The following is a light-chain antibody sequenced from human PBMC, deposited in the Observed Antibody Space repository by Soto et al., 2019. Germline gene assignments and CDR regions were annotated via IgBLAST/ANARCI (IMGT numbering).Light chain of an antibody. CDR2: GNI. CDR1: SSNIGAGYD. J-gene: IGLJ2*01. Sequence: QSVLTQPPSVSGAPGQRVTISCTGSSSNIGAGYDVHWYQQVPGTAPKLLIYGNINRPSGVPDRFSGSKSGTSASLAITGLKAEDEADYYCQSYDSSLPVVFGGGTQLTVL. V-gene: IGLV1-40*01. CDR3: QSYDSSLPVV.